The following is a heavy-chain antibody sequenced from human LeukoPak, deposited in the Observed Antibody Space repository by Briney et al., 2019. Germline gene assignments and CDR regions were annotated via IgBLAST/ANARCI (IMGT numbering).Heavy chain of an antibody. J-gene: IGHJ5*02. D-gene: IGHD4-17*01. CDR1: GYTFTSYG. CDR2: ISAYNGNA. V-gene: IGHV1-18*01. Sequence: ASVKVSCKASGYTFTSYGISWVRQARGQGLEWMGWISAYNGNANYAQKLQGRVTMTTDTSTSTAYMELRSLRSDDTAVYYCARVPYGDYAFDPWGQGTLVTVSS. CDR3: ARVPYGDYAFDP.